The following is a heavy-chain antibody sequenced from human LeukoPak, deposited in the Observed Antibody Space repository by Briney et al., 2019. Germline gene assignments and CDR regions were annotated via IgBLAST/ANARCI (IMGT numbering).Heavy chain of an antibody. Sequence: KPSETLSLTCAVSGVSISSSNWWSWVRQAPGKGLEWIGEIWHSGSTNYNPSLKSRVTMSVDTSKNQFSLKLSSVTAADTAVYYCASSLSGYSSGWYFDYWGQGTLVTVSS. CDR2: IWHSGST. J-gene: IGHJ4*02. D-gene: IGHD6-19*01. V-gene: IGHV4-4*02. CDR3: ASSLSGYSSGWYFDY. CDR1: GVSISSSNW.